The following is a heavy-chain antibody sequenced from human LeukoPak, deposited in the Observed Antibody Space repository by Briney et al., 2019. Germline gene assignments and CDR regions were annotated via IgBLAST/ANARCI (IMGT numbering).Heavy chain of an antibody. CDR1: GGSISSYY. V-gene: IGHV4-59*01. CDR3: ARGSGSYSLEAFDI. D-gene: IGHD1-26*01. Sequence: SETLSLTCTVSGGSISSYYWSWIRQPPGNGLEWIGYIYYSGSTNYNPSLKSRVTISVDTSKNQFSLKLSSVTAADTAVYYCARGSGSYSLEAFDIWGQGTMVTVSS. J-gene: IGHJ3*02. CDR2: IYYSGST.